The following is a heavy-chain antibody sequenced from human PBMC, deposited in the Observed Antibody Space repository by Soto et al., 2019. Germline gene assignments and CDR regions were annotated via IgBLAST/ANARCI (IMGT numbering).Heavy chain of an antibody. CDR1: GGSISTNSYY. Sequence: SETLSLTCTVSGGSISTNSYYWSWIRQPPGKALEWVGSVFYSGTTYYNPSLKSRVTISVDTSKNQVSLRLDSVTAADTAVYHCARQRGSSTPYFDYWGQGTLVTVSS. CDR3: ARQRGSSTPYFDY. CDR2: VFYSGTT. V-gene: IGHV4-39*01. J-gene: IGHJ4*02. D-gene: IGHD6-13*01.